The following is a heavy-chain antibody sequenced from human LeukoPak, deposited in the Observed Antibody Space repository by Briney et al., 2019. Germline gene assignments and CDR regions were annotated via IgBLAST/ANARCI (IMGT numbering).Heavy chain of an antibody. J-gene: IGHJ5*02. D-gene: IGHD6-13*01. V-gene: IGHV4-34*01. CDR1: GGSFSGYY. Sequence: SETLSLTCAVYGGSFSGYYWSWIRQPPGKGLEWIGEINHSGSTNYNPSLKSRVTISVDTSKNQFSLKLSSVTAADTAVYYCARARGRAAAASTGFDPWGQGTLVTVSS. CDR2: INHSGST. CDR3: ARARGRAAAASTGFDP.